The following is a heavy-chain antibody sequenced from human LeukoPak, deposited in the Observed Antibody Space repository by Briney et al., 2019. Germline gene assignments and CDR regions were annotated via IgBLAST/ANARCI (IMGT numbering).Heavy chain of an antibody. J-gene: IGHJ4*02. D-gene: IGHD6-13*01. CDR3: ASGRTAGYY. V-gene: IGHV3-48*03. CDR1: GFTFSSYE. Sequence: GGSLTLSCAASGFTFSSYEMNWVRQAPGRGLEWVSYISSSGSTIYYADSVKGRFTISRDNAKNSLYLQMNSLRAEDTAVYYCASGRTAGYYWGQGTLVTVSS. CDR2: ISSSGSTI.